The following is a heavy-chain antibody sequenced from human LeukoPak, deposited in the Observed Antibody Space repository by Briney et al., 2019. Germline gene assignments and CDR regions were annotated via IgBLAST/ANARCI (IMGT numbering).Heavy chain of an antibody. CDR3: AKEMYGRFDY. CDR2: ISGSGGST. CDR1: GFTFDDYG. Sequence: GGSLRLSCAASGFTFDDYGMSWVPQAPGKGLEWVSAISGSGGSTYYADSVKGRFTISRDNSKNTLYLQMNSLRAEDTAVYYCAKEMYGRFDYWGQGTLVTVSS. D-gene: IGHD2-8*01. J-gene: IGHJ4*02. V-gene: IGHV3-23*01.